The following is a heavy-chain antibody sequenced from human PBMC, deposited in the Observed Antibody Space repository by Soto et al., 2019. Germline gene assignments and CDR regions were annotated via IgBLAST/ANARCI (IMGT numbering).Heavy chain of an antibody. Sequence: EVQLLESGGGLVQPGGSLRLSCAASGFTFSSYAMSWVRQAPGKGLEWVSAISGSGGSTYYADSVKGRFTISRDNSKNTLYLQMNSLRAEDTAVYYCAKDFVSIVVVPAAMRDYYYYMEVWGKGTTVTVSS. V-gene: IGHV3-23*01. CDR2: ISGSGGST. CDR3: AKDFVSIVVVPAAMRDYYYYMEV. D-gene: IGHD2-2*01. J-gene: IGHJ6*03. CDR1: GFTFSSYA.